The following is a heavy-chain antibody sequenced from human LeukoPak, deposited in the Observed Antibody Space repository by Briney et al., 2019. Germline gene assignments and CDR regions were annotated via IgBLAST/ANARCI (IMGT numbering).Heavy chain of an antibody. CDR1: GGSISSASYY. V-gene: IGHV4-61*02. CDR2: IYTSGTT. D-gene: IGHD6-13*01. Sequence: SETLSLTCTVSGGSISSASYYWSWIRQPAGKGLQWIGRIYTSGTTYYNPSLKSRVTVSVDTSKNQFSLKLSSVTAADTAVYYCAAGSWYDRFDYWGQGTLVTVSS. CDR3: AAGSWYDRFDY. J-gene: IGHJ4*02.